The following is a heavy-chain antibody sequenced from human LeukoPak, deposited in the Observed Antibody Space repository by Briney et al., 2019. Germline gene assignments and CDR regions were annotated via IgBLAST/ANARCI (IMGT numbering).Heavy chain of an antibody. CDR1: GGSISSGGYY. V-gene: IGHV4-31*03. CDR2: IYYSGST. J-gene: IGHJ4*02. Sequence: SETLSLTCTVSGGSISSGGYYWSWIRQHPGKGLEWIGYIYYSGSTYYNPSLKSRVTISVDTSKNQFSLKLSSVTAADTAVYYCAREGTTYVDYWGRGTLVTVSS. CDR3: AREGTTYVDY. D-gene: IGHD1-14*01.